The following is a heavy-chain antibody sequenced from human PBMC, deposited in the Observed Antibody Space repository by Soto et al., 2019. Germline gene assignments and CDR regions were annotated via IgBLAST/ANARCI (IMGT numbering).Heavy chain of an antibody. CDR2: IYPGDSDT. Sequence: PGESLKISCKGSGYRFTNYWIGWVRQMPGKGLEWMGIIYPGDSDTRYSPSFQGQVTISADKSINTAYLQWSSLKASDTAMYYCARPEGNYYYGMDVWGQGTTVTVSS. J-gene: IGHJ6*02. CDR1: GYRFTNYW. V-gene: IGHV5-51*01. CDR3: ARPEGNYYYGMDV.